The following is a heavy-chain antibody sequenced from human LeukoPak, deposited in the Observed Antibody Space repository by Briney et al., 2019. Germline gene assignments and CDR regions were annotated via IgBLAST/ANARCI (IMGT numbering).Heavy chain of an antibody. D-gene: IGHD5-12*01. V-gene: IGHV4-39*01. CDR2: LYYSGST. Sequence: SETLSLTCTVSGDSISSRSYYWGWHRQPPGKGLEWIGSLYYSGSTYYNPSLKSRVTISVGTSKDQFSLKLSSVTAADTAVYYCAAGGYDFDYWGQGTLVTVSS. J-gene: IGHJ4*02. CDR3: AAGGYDFDY. CDR1: GDSISSRSYY.